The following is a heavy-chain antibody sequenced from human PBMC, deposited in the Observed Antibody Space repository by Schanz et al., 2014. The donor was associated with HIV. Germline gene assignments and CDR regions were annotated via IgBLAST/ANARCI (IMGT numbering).Heavy chain of an antibody. J-gene: IGHJ5*02. V-gene: IGHV3-23*01. Sequence: EVQLLESGGGLVQPGGSLRLSCAASGFTFSSYAMTWVRQAPGKGLDWASTISGSDGDTYYADSVKGRFTISRDNSRNALYLHMNSLRADDTALYYCVTEQYSTISAWGQGALVIVSS. CDR3: VTEQYSTISA. CDR2: ISGSDGDT. D-gene: IGHD2-15*01. CDR1: GFTFSSYA.